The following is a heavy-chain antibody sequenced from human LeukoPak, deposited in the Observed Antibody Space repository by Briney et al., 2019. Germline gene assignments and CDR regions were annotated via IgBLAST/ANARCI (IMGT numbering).Heavy chain of an antibody. V-gene: IGHV1-69*13. CDR1: GGTFGSYA. D-gene: IGHD3-22*01. CDR3: ARERAYYYDSSRYYGMDV. Sequence: ASVKVSCKASGGTFGSYAISWVRQAPGQGLEWMGGIIPIFGTANYAQMFQGRVTITADESTSTAYMELSSLRSEDTAVYYCARERAYYYDSSRYYGMDVWGQGTTVTVSS. J-gene: IGHJ6*02. CDR2: IIPIFGTA.